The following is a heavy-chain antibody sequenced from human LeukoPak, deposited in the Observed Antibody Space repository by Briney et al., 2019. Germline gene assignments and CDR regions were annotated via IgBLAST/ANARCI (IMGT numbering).Heavy chain of an antibody. Sequence: GGSLRLSCAASGFTFSNYRMIWVRQAPGKGLEWVGNIKQDGSEKRYADSVRGRFTISRDNAQTSLYLQMNSLRAEDTAVYYCARASNPWLQLTWGQGTLVTVSS. V-gene: IGHV3-7*05. CDR3: ARASNPWLQLT. J-gene: IGHJ5*02. CDR1: GFTFSNYR. D-gene: IGHD5-24*01. CDR2: IKQDGSEK.